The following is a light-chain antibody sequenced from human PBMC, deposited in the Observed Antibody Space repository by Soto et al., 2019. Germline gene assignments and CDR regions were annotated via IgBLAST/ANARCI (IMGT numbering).Light chain of an antibody. CDR3: QQSYSTPRT. Sequence: DIQMTQSPSSLSASVGDRVTITCRASQTIRSSLNWYQQRPGKAPKLLISVASRLERGITSRFSGSGSGTDFTLTITNLHPEDCASYYCQQSYSTPRTLGPGTKLEIK. V-gene: IGKV1-39*01. CDR2: VAS. J-gene: IGKJ2*02. CDR1: QTIRSS.